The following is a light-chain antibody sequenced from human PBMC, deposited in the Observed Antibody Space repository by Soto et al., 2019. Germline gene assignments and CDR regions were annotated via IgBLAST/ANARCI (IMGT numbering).Light chain of an antibody. CDR1: QSVSSY. Sequence: EIVLTQSPATLSLSPGERATLSCRASQSVSSYLAWYQQKPGQAPRLLIYDASNRATGIPARFSGSGSGTDFTLTISSLQPEDFATYYCQQAHSFPPTFGGGTKVDIK. CDR3: QQAHSFPPT. J-gene: IGKJ4*01. V-gene: IGKV3-11*01. CDR2: DAS.